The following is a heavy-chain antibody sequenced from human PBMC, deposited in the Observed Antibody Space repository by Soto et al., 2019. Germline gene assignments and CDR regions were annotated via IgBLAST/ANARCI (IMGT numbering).Heavy chain of an antibody. CDR1: GFTFSSYG. Sequence: GGSMRLSCAASGFTFSSYGMHWVRQAPGKGLEWVAVIWYDGSNKYYADSVKGRFTISRDNSKNTLYLQMNSLRAEDTAVYYCAREIRVDFWSGYYPSGAFDIWGQGAMVTVSS. J-gene: IGHJ3*02. CDR2: IWYDGSNK. D-gene: IGHD3-3*01. CDR3: AREIRVDFWSGYYPSGAFDI. V-gene: IGHV3-33*01.